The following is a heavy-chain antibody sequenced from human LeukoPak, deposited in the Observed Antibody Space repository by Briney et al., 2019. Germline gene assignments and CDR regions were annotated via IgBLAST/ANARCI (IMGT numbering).Heavy chain of an antibody. D-gene: IGHD4-23*01. Sequence: SETLSLTCAVYGGSFSGYYWSWIRQPPGKGLEWIGEINHSGSTNYNPSLKSRVTISVDTSKNQFSLRLSSVTAADTAVYYCARHYGGFYDYWGQGTLVTVSS. V-gene: IGHV4-34*01. CDR3: ARHYGGFYDY. CDR2: INHSGST. J-gene: IGHJ4*02. CDR1: GGSFSGYY.